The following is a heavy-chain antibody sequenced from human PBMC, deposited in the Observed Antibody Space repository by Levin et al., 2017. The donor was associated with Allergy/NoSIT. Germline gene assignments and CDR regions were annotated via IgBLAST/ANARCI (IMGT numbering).Heavy chain of an antibody. J-gene: IGHJ4*02. CDR2: INCKGGRT. CDR1: GFTFDDYG. D-gene: IGHD6-19*01. V-gene: IGHV3-20*04. CDR3: ARDKGIAVAGGFDY. Sequence: GGSLRLSCAASGFTFDDYGMNWVRQAPGKGLEWVSGINCKGGRTGYADSVKGRFTISRDNAKNSLYLQMNSLRAEDTALYCCARDKGIAVAGGFDYWGQGTLVTVSS.